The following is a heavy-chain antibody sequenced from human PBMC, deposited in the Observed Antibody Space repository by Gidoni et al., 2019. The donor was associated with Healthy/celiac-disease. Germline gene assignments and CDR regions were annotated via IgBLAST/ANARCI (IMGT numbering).Heavy chain of an antibody. Sequence: EVQLVESGGVVVQPGGSLRLSCAASGSTFADYTRHWVRQAPGKGLEWVSLISWDGVSTYYADSVKGRCTISRDNSKNSLYLQMNSLRTEDTALYYCAKDEGGIVGATAFDYWGQGTLVTVSS. J-gene: IGHJ4*02. CDR1: GSTFADYT. CDR3: AKDEGGIVGATAFDY. D-gene: IGHD1-26*01. V-gene: IGHV3-43*01. CDR2: ISWDGVST.